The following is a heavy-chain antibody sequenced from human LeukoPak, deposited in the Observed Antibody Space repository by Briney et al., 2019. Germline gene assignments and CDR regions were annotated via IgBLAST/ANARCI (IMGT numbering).Heavy chain of an antibody. CDR1: GGSFSGYY. CDR3: AREVCSGGSCPTMDV. CDR2: INHSGST. Sequence: PSETLSLTCAVYGGSFSGYYWSWIRQPPGKGLEWIGEINHSGSTNYNPSLKSRVTISVDTSKNQFSLKLSSVTAADTAVYYCAREVCSGGSCPTMDVWGQGTTVTVSS. V-gene: IGHV4-34*01. D-gene: IGHD2-15*01. J-gene: IGHJ6*02.